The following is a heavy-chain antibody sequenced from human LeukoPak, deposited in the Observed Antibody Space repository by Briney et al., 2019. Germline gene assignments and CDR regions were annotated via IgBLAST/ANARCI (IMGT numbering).Heavy chain of an antibody. D-gene: IGHD6-13*01. CDR1: GFTFSSYS. Sequence: GGSLRLSCAASGFTFSSYSMNWVRQAPGKGLEWVSSISSSSSYIYYADSVKGRFTISRDNAKNSLYLQMKSLRAEDTAVYYCAKKGSSSWSKDAFDIWGQGTMVTVSS. J-gene: IGHJ3*02. V-gene: IGHV3-21*04. CDR2: ISSSSSYI. CDR3: AKKGSSSWSKDAFDI.